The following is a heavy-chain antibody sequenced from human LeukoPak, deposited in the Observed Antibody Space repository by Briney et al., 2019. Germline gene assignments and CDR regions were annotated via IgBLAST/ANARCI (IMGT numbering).Heavy chain of an antibody. D-gene: IGHD3-10*01. CDR1: GFTFSSYG. CDR3: AKGYYYDSGSYYNVDY. Sequence: GGSLRLSCAASGFTFSSYGMHWVRQAPGKGLEWVAVISYDGSNKYYADSVKGRFTISRDNSKNTLYLQMNSLRAEDTAVYYCAKGYYYDSGSYYNVDYWGQGTLVTVSS. V-gene: IGHV3-30*18. CDR2: ISYDGSNK. J-gene: IGHJ4*02.